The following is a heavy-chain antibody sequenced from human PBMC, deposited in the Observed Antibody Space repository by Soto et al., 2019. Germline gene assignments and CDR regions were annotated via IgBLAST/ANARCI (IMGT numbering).Heavy chain of an antibody. CDR1: GFTFSSYG. D-gene: IGHD3-10*01. CDR3: ARRTGVDY. Sequence: GGSLRLSCAASGFTFSSYGMHWVRQAPGKGLEWVAVISYDGSNKYYADSVKGRFTISRDNAKNSLYLQMNSLRDEDTAVYYCARRTGVDYWGQGTLVTVSS. J-gene: IGHJ4*02. CDR2: ISYDGSNK. V-gene: IGHV3-30*03.